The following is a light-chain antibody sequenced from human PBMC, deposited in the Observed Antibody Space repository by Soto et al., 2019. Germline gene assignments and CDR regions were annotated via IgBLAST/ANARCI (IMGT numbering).Light chain of an antibody. Sequence: EIVLTQSPATLSLSPGERATLSCRASQSVSTYLAWYQQRPGQAPRLLIYGAFSRATGIPDRFRGSGSGTDFTLTISRLEPEDSAVYYCQQYGSSPGTFGQGTKVDIK. V-gene: IGKV3-20*01. CDR2: GAF. J-gene: IGKJ2*01. CDR3: QQYGSSPGT. CDR1: QSVSTY.